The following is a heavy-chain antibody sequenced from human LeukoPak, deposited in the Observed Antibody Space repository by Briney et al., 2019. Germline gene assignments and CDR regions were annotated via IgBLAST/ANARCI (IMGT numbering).Heavy chain of an antibody. D-gene: IGHD2-2*01. CDR2: INHSGST. J-gene: IGHJ4*02. CDR1: GGSFSGYY. CDR3: ARNIVVVQAAILPDY. V-gene: IGHV4-34*01. Sequence: SETLSLTCAVYGGSFSGYYWSWIRQPPGKGLEWIGEINHSGSTNYNPSLKSRVTISVDTSKNQFSLKLSSVTAADTAVYYCARNIVVVQAAILPDYWGQGTLVTVSS.